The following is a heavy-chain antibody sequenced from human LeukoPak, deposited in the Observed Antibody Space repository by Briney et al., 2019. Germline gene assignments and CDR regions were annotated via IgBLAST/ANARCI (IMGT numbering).Heavy chain of an antibody. CDR2: ISSSSSTI. CDR1: GFTFSSYS. J-gene: IGHJ4*02. D-gene: IGHD4-23*01. Sequence: GGSLRLSCAASGFTFSSYSMNWVRQAPGKGLEWVSYISSSSSTIYYADSVKGRFTISRDNAKNSLYLQMNSLRAEDTAVYYCARAEATVVTPVAGFDYWGQGTLVTVSS. CDR3: ARAEATVVTPVAGFDY. V-gene: IGHV3-48*04.